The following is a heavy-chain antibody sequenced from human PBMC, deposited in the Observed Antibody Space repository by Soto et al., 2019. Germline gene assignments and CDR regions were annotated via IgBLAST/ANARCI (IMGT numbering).Heavy chain of an antibody. CDR2: IYYRGTS. Sequence: PSETLSLTCTVSGDSISSPTYYWGWVRQPPGKGLDWIGTIYYRGTSYYNPSLKSRVTISVDTSKNQFSLKLSSVTAADTAVYYCARGADYYDFWSGYYRNYFDYWGQGTLVTVSS. CDR3: ARGADYYDFWSGYYRNYFDY. CDR1: GDSISSPTYY. D-gene: IGHD3-3*01. V-gene: IGHV4-39*07. J-gene: IGHJ4*02.